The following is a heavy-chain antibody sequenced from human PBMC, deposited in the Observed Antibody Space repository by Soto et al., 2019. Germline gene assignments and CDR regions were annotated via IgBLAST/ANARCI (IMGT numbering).Heavy chain of an antibody. Sequence: GGSLRLSCAASGFTFSSYWMHWVRQAPGKGLVWVSRINSDGSSTSYADSVKGRFTISRDNAKNTLYLQMNSLRAEDTAVYYCAKPRVRGPKGSGSDYYYMDVWGKGTTVTVSS. CDR1: GFTFSSYW. V-gene: IGHV3-74*01. CDR3: AKPRVRGPKGSGSDYYYMDV. D-gene: IGHD3-10*01. CDR2: INSDGSST. J-gene: IGHJ6*03.